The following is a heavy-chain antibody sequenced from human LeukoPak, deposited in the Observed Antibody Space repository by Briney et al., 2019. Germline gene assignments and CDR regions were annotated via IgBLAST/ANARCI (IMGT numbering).Heavy chain of an antibody. CDR3: ARDCSGGSCYSGYYYGMDV. Sequence: GASVKVSCKASGGTFSSYAISWVRQAPGQGLEWMGGIIPIFGTANYAQKFQGRVTITADESTSTAYMELSSLRSDDTAVYYCARDCSGGSCYSGYYYGMDVWGQGTTVTVSS. CDR1: GGTFSSYA. V-gene: IGHV1-69*13. J-gene: IGHJ6*02. CDR2: IIPIFGTA. D-gene: IGHD2-15*01.